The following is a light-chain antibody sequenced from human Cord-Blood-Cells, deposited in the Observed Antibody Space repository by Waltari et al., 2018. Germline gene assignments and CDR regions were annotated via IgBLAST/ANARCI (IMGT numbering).Light chain of an antibody. V-gene: IGLV3-1*01. CDR2: QDS. J-gene: IGLJ2*01. CDR3: QAWDSSVV. Sequence: SYERTQPPSVSVSLGQTASITSSGDKWRYQYACWYQQKPGQSPVLVIYQDSKRPSGIPERFSGSNSGNTATLTISGTQAMDEADYYCQAWDSSVVFCGGCKLTVL. CDR1: KWRYQY.